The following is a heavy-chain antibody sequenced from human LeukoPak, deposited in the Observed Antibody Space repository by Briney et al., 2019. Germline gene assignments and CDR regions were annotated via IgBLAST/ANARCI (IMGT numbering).Heavy chain of an antibody. V-gene: IGHV1-18*01. CDR3: ARGYCSSTSCYLGVY. Sequence: VASVKVSCKASGYTFTSYGISWVRQVPGQGLEWMGWISAYNGNTNYAQKLQGRVTMTTDTSTSTAYMELRSLRSDDTAVYYCARGYCSSTSCYLGVYWGQGTLVTVSS. J-gene: IGHJ4*02. CDR2: ISAYNGNT. CDR1: GYTFTSYG. D-gene: IGHD2-2*01.